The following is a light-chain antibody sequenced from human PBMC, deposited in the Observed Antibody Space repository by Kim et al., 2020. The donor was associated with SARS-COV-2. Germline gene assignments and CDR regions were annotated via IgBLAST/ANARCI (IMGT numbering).Light chain of an antibody. V-gene: IGKV3-15*01. CDR2: GAS. J-gene: IGKJ2*01. CDR1: QSVSSN. Sequence: EIVMTQSPATLSVSPGERATLSCRASQSVSSNLAWYQQKPGQAPRLLIYGASTRATGIPARFSGSGSGTEFTHTISSLQSEDFAVYYCQQYNNWPPPYTFGQGTKLEI. CDR3: QQYNNWPPPYT.